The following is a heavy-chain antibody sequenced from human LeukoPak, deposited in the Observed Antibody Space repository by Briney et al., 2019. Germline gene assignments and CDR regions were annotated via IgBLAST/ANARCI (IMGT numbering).Heavy chain of an antibody. CDR2: ISSSSSYI. CDR3: ATQIAARPFRYFDL. J-gene: IGHJ2*01. V-gene: IGHV3-21*01. D-gene: IGHD6-6*01. Sequence: PGGSLRLSCAASGFTFSSYSMNWVRQAPGKGLEWVSSISSSSSYIYYADSVKGRFTISRDNAKNTLYLQMNSLRAEDTAVYYCATQIAARPFRYFDLWGRGTLVTVSS. CDR1: GFTFSSYS.